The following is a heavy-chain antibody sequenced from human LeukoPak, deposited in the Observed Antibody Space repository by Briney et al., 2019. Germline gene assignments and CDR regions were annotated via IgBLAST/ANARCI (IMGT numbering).Heavy chain of an antibody. CDR2: ISGDGGGT. CDR1: GFTFDDYA. V-gene: IGHV3-43*02. D-gene: IGHD6-19*01. Sequence: PGGSLRLSCVVSGFTFDDYAMHWVRQGPGKGLEWVSLISGDGGGTYYADSVKGRFTISRDNSKNSLYLEMNSLRTEDTALYYCAKDILSGFYETFDYWGQGTLVTVSS. J-gene: IGHJ4*02. CDR3: AKDILSGFYETFDY.